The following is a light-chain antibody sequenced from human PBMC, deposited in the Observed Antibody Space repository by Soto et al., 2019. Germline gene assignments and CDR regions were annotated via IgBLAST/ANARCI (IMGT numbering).Light chain of an antibody. CDR2: GAS. CDR1: QSVSSN. V-gene: IGKV3-15*01. CDR3: QQYNNWPPPLT. Sequence: EIVKTQSPATLSVSPGERATLSCRASQSVSSNLAWYQQKPGQAPRLLIYGASTRATGIPARFSGSGSGTEFTLTISSLQSEDFAVYYCQQYNNWPPPLTFGGGTKVDIK. J-gene: IGKJ4*01.